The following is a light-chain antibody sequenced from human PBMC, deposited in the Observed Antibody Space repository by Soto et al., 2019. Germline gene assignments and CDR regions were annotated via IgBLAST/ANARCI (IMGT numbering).Light chain of an antibody. V-gene: IGKV3-20*01. CDR3: QQYSNSPQT. CDR1: RSVNNNY. CDR2: GAS. J-gene: IGKJ2*01. Sequence: EIVLTQSPGTLSLSPAERATLSCRASRSVNNNYLAWFQQKPGQAPRLLIYGASSRATGIPDRFSGSGSGTDFTLTISRLEPEDFAVYYCQQYSNSPQTFGQGTKVEIK.